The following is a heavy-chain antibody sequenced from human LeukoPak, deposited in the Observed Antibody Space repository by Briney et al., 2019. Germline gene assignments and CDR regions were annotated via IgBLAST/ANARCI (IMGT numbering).Heavy chain of an antibody. Sequence: PSETLSLTCAVYGGSFSGYYWSWIRQPPGKGLEWIGEINHSGSTNYNPSLKSRVTISVDTSKNQFSLKLSSVTVADTAVYYCARDYGSGSYGYYFDYWGQGTLVTVSS. CDR2: INHSGST. CDR1: GGSFSGYY. J-gene: IGHJ4*02. CDR3: ARDYGSGSYGYYFDY. V-gene: IGHV4-34*01. D-gene: IGHD3-10*01.